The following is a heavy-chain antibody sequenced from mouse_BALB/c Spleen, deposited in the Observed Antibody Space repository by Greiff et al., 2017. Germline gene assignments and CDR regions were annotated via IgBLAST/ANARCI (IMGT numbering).Heavy chain of an antibody. J-gene: IGHJ3*01. Sequence: VQLQQSGAELVKPGASVKLSCKASGYTFTSYYMYWVKQRPGQGLEWIGEINPSNGGTNFNEKFKSKATLTVDKSSSTAYMQLSSLTSEDSAVYYCTSVIYYDYDRFAYWGQGTLVTVSA. CDR2: INPSNGGT. V-gene: IGHV1S16*01. CDR1: GYTFTSYY. CDR3: TSVIYYDYDRFAY. D-gene: IGHD2-4*01.